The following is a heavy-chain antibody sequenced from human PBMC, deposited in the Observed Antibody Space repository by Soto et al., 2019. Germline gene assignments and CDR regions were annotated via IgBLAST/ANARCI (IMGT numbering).Heavy chain of an antibody. V-gene: IGHV1-3*01. CDR1: GYTFTSYA. Sequence: ASVKVSCKASGYTFTSYAMHWVRQAPGQRLEWMGWINAGNGNTKYSQKFQGRVTITRDTSASTAYMELSSLRSEDTAVYYCARASEIAAAGTSGMDVWGQGTTVTVSS. J-gene: IGHJ6*02. CDR2: INAGNGNT. CDR3: ARASEIAAAGTSGMDV. D-gene: IGHD6-13*01.